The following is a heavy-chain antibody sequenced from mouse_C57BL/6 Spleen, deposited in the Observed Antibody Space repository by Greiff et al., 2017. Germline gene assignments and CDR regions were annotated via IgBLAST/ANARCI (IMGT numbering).Heavy chain of an antibody. Sequence: QVHVKQSGAELVRPGASVTLSCKASGYTFTDYEMHWVKQTPVHGLEWIGAIDPETGGTAYNQKFKGKAILTADKSSSTAYMELRSLTSEDSAVYSCTPYYYGSSYFDYWGQGTTLTVSS. J-gene: IGHJ2*01. D-gene: IGHD1-1*01. CDR2: IDPETGGT. CDR1: GYTFTDYE. CDR3: TPYYYGSSYFDY. V-gene: IGHV1-15*01.